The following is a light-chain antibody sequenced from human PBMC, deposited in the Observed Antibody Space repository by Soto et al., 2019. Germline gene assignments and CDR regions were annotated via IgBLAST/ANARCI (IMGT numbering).Light chain of an antibody. Sequence: DIQITQSPSSLSASVGDRVTITCHASQDITSYLNWYQHKPGKAPKLLIYDASILEAGVPPRFSGSGSGTDFTLTISSLQPEDVETYYCQHCDYLHIFGPGTKVDIK. V-gene: IGKV1-33*01. CDR2: DAS. CDR1: QDITSY. J-gene: IGKJ3*01. CDR3: QHCDYLHI.